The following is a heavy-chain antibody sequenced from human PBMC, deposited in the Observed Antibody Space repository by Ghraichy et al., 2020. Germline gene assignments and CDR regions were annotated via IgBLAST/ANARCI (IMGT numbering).Heavy chain of an antibody. CDR2: LKSKTFGETI. CDR1: GFTFNNDW. CDR3: IHGSGYLDY. D-gene: IGHD3-10*01. J-gene: IGHJ4*02. Sequence: GGSLRLSCAASGFTFNNDWMTWVRQSPGKGLEWVGLLKSKTFGETIDYAAPVKGRFTISRDDSKDTLYLQMNSLQTDDTAVYYCIHGSGYLDYWGQGTLVTVSS. V-gene: IGHV3-15*01.